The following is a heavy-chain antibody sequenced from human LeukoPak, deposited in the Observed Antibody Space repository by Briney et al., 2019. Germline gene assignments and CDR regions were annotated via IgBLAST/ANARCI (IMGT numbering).Heavy chain of an antibody. V-gene: IGHV1-2*02. Sequence: ASVKVSCKASGYTYTGYYMLWVRRAPGQGLEGRGWINPSNGGTTYAQKFQGSVPMTRDTYISTAYMELSRLRSDDTAVYYCARVCDSSSWYSLLNYWGQGTLVTVSS. J-gene: IGHJ4*02. D-gene: IGHD6-13*01. CDR1: GYTYTGYY. CDR2: INPSNGGT. CDR3: ARVCDSSSWYSLLNY.